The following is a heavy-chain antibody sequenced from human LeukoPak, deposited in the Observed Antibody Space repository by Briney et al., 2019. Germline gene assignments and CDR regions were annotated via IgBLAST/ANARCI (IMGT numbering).Heavy chain of an antibody. CDR3: ARSGELYFHLDY. V-gene: IGHV4-34*01. J-gene: IGHJ4*02. Sequence: KASETLSLTCAVYGGSFSGYYWSWIRQPPGKGLEWIGEINHSGGTNYNPSLKSRVTISVDTSKNQFSLKLSSVTAADTAVYYCARSGELYFHLDYWGQGSLVSVSS. CDR1: GGSFSGYY. CDR2: INHSGGT. D-gene: IGHD3-10*01.